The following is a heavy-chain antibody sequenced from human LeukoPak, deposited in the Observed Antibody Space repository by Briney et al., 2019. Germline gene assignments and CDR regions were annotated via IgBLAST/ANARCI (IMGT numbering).Heavy chain of an antibody. CDR3: ARDVDYGGRLDN. J-gene: IGHJ4*02. D-gene: IGHD4-23*01. V-gene: IGHV3-7*01. CDR1: GFTFSSYW. Sequence: GGSLRLSCAASGFTFSSYWMSWVRQAPGKGLEWVANIKEDGSEEYYVDSVKGRFTISRDNAKNTLYLQMNSLRAEDTAVYYCARDVDYGGRLDNWGQGTLVTVSS. CDR2: IKEDGSEE.